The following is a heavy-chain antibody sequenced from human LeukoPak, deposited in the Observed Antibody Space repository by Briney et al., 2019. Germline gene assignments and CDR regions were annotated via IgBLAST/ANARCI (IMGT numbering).Heavy chain of an antibody. CDR2: ISSTSDNT. V-gene: IGHV3-23*01. D-gene: IGHD5-24*01. CDR3: ARVAWPDSFDI. Sequence: QPGGSLRLSCAASGFTFTSYAMAWVRQAPGKGLQWVSTISSTSDNTYYAGSVKGRFTVSRDNSKNTLFLQMNSLRAEDTAVYYCARVAWPDSFDIWGQGTMVTVSS. J-gene: IGHJ3*02. CDR1: GFTFTSYA.